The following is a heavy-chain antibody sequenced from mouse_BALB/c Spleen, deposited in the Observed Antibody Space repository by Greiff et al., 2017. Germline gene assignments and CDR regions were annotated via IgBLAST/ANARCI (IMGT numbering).Heavy chain of an antibody. J-gene: IGHJ2*01. D-gene: IGHD1-1*01. V-gene: IGHV1S22*01. CDR3: TRGDYYGSNPLDY. Sequence: LQQPGSELVRPGASVKLSCKASGYTFTSYWMHWVKQRPGQGLEWIGNIYPGSGSTNYDEKFKSKATLTVDTSSSTAYMQLSSLTSEDSAVYYCTRGDYYGSNPLDYWGQGTTLTVSS. CDR2: IYPGSGST. CDR1: GYTFTSYW.